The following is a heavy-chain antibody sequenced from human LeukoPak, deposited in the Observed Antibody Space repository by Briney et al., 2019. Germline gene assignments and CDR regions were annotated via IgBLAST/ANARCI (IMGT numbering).Heavy chain of an antibody. CDR3: AKYSGPYNSSWVDY. V-gene: IGHV5-51*01. J-gene: IGHJ4*02. CDR1: GYSFTSSW. Sequence: GGSLKISCKGSGYSFTSSWIGWVRQMPGKGLGWVGIIYPGDSDTRYSPSFQGQVTLTSDKSISTAYLLWSSLKTSDTAMYYCAKYSGPYNSSWVDYWGQGTLVTVSS. D-gene: IGHD6-13*01. CDR2: IYPGDSDT.